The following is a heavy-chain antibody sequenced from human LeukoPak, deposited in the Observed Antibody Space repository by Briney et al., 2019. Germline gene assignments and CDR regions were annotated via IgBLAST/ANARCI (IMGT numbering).Heavy chain of an antibody. V-gene: IGHV4-59*01. Sequence: PSETLSLTCMVSGGSISIYYWSWIRQPPRKGLGWIGYIYYSGSTNDHPFLKSRVTISVDTSKNQFSLKLSSVTAADTAVYYCASVDYVWGSFYWGQGTLVTVSS. J-gene: IGHJ4*02. CDR2: IYYSGST. CDR1: GGSISIYY. CDR3: ASVDYVWGSFY. D-gene: IGHD3-16*01.